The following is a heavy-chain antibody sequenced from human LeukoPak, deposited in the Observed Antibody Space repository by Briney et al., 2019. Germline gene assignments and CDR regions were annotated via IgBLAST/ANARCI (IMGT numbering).Heavy chain of an antibody. V-gene: IGHV3-49*04. CDR1: GFDFDRYT. D-gene: IGHD5-12*01. J-gene: IGHJ6*03. CDR2: IKSNAYEGAT. Sequence: PGGSLRLSCTASGFDFDRYTMTWVRQAPGEGLEWVGLIKSNAYEGATDYAASVKGRFTFSRDDSKSVAYLRMNSLRTEDTAVYYCTRETDIVATIMDYSFDYMDVWGRGTTVIVSS. CDR3: TRETDIVATIMDYSFDYMDV.